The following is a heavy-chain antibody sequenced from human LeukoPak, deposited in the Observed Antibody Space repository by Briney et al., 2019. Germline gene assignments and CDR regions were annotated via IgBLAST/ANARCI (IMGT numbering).Heavy chain of an antibody. D-gene: IGHD3-3*01. V-gene: IGHV1-18*01. CDR3: ARDSTYYDFWSGHNWFDP. J-gene: IGHJ5*02. CDR1: GYTFTNYG. Sequence: ASVKVSCKASGYTFTNYGISWVRQAPGQGLEWMGWISAYNGNTNYAQKLQGRVTMTTDTSTSTAYMELRSLRSDDTAVYYCARDSTYYDFWSGHNWFDPWGQGTLVTVSS. CDR2: ISAYNGNT.